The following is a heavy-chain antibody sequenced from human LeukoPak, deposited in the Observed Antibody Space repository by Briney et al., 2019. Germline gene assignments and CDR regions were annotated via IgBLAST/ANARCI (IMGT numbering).Heavy chain of an antibody. CDR2: IYYSGST. D-gene: IGHD6-13*01. V-gene: IGHV4-39*01. J-gene: IGHJ4*02. CDR3: AREVAASSWSY. CDR1: GGSISSGSYY. Sequence: PSETLSLTRTVSGGSISSGSYYWGWIRQPPGKGLEWVGSIYYSGSTYYNPSLKSRVTISVDTSKKQFSLKLNSVTAADTAVYYCAREVAASSWSYWGQGTLVTVSS.